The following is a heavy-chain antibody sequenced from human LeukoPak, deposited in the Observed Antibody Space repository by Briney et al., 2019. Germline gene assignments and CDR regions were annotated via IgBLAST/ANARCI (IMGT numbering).Heavy chain of an antibody. J-gene: IGHJ3*02. D-gene: IGHD5-12*01. CDR3: ARVGGWLRTIDAFDI. CDR2: IYTSGST. Sequence: SETLSLTCTVSGGSISSYYSSWIRQPAGKGLEWIGRIYTSGSTNYNPSLKSRVTMSVDTSKNQFSLKLSSVTAADTAVYYCARVGGWLRTIDAFDIWGQGTMVTVSS. V-gene: IGHV4-4*07. CDR1: GGSISSYY.